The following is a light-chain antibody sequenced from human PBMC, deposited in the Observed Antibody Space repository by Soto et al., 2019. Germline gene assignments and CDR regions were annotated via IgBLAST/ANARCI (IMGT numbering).Light chain of an antibody. V-gene: IGKV2-30*01. Sequence: DVVMTQSPLSLPVTLGQPASISCRSSQGLVYSNGNTFLSWFFQRPGQSPRHLIYKVSNRDSGVPDRFRVSGSGTDFTLHISRVEAEDVVVYYCLQYTHWPHTFGQRTQLEIK. CDR2: KVS. CDR3: LQYTHWPHT. J-gene: IGKJ2*01. CDR1: QGLVYSNGNTF.